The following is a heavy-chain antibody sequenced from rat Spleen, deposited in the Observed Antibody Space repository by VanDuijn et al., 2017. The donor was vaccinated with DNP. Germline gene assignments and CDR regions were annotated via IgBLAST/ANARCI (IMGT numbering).Heavy chain of an antibody. CDR3: ARWTRYFDY. Sequence: EVQLQESGSGLVKPSQSLSLTCSVTGSSITSNYWGWIRKFPGNKMEYIGHISYSGSSNYNPSLKSRISITRDTSKNHFFLHLSSVTTEDTATYYCARWTRYFDYWGQGVMVTVSS. CDR2: ISYSGSS. D-gene: IGHD1-7*01. CDR1: GSSITSNY. V-gene: IGHV3-1*01. J-gene: IGHJ2*01.